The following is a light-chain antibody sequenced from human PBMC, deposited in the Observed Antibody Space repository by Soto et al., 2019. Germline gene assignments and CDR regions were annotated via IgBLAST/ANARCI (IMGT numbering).Light chain of an antibody. CDR1: QGISTY. CDR2: AAS. CDR3: QQSYSTTWT. Sequence: IPLTQSPSSLAASVGDRVTITCRASQGISTYLNWYQQRPGKAPKLLIYAASSLQSGVPSRFSGSGSETHFTLTISSLQPEDFATYSCQQSYSTTWTFGQGTKVDI. V-gene: IGKV1-39*01. J-gene: IGKJ1*01.